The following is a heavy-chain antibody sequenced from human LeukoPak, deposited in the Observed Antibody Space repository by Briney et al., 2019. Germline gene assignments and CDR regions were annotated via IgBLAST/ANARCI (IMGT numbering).Heavy chain of an antibody. CDR1: GFTFSSYW. V-gene: IGHV3-74*01. CDR3: AREDQKYYDYVWGSSDY. Sequence: QPGGSLRLSCAASGFTFSSYWMHWVRQPPGKGLVWVSRIKSDGSNIVYADSVKGRFTISRDNAKNTLFLQMNSLRAEDTAVYYCAREDQKYYDYVWGSSDYWGQGTLVTVSS. D-gene: IGHD3-16*01. J-gene: IGHJ4*02. CDR2: IKSDGSNI.